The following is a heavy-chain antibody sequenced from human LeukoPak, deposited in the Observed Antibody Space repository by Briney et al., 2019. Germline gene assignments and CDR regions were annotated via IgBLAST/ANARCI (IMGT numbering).Heavy chain of an antibody. V-gene: IGHV1-18*01. Sequence: ASVKVSCKASGYTFTSYGIIWVRQAPGQGLEWMGWISTYNGNTDYSQNLQGRVTMTTDTSTNTAYMELRSLRSDDTAVYYCARDLTYWGQGTLVTVSS. CDR2: ISTYNGNT. CDR3: ARDLTY. J-gene: IGHJ4*02. CDR1: GYTFTSYG.